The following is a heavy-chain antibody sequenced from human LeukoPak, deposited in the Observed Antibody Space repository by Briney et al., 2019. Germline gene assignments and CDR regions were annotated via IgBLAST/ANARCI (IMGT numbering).Heavy chain of an antibody. V-gene: IGHV3-23*01. Sequence: GGSLRLSCAASGFTFSSYVMSWVRQAPGKGLEWVSSINTSGGSTYYADSVKGRFTISRDNSKNTLYVQMSSLRAEDTAVYYCAKGNNSRAASFDYWGQGTLVTVSS. J-gene: IGHJ4*02. CDR3: AKGNNSRAASFDY. D-gene: IGHD2/OR15-2a*01. CDR2: INTSGGST. CDR1: GFTFSSYV.